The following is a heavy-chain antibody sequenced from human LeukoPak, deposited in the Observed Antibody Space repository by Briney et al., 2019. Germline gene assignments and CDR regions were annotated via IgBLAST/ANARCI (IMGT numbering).Heavy chain of an antibody. CDR3: AREGPRRAFDI. CDR2: IYSGGST. Sequence: GGSLRLSCAASGFTVRSNYMSWVRQAPGKGLEWVSVIYSGGSTYYADSVKGRFTISRDNYKNTLYLQMNSLRAEDTAVYYCAREGPRRAFDIWGQGTMVTVSS. CDR1: GFTVRSNY. J-gene: IGHJ3*02. V-gene: IGHV3-53*01.